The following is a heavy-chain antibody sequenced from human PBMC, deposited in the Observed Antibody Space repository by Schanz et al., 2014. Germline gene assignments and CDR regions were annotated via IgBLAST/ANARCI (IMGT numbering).Heavy chain of an antibody. J-gene: IGHJ4*02. D-gene: IGHD2-2*02. V-gene: IGHV1-18*01. CDR3: AREQSPYTNATDVRYFDY. CDR1: GYTLSDYG. CDR2: ISPYTGNT. Sequence: QVQVVQSGAEAKKPGASVKVSCKTSGYTLSDYGITWVRQAPGQGLEWVRWISPYTGNTHYFDKMEGRVTMTRDTSISTAYMEVSRLKSDDTAVYYCAREQSPYTNATDVRYFDYWGQGSLVTVSS.